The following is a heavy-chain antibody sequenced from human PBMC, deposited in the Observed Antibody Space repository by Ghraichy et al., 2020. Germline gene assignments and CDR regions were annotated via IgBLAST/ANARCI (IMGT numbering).Heavy chain of an antibody. CDR2: TRSIVNNYAT. CDR1: GFTFSAFA. D-gene: IGHD1-14*01. CDR3: TREILYPDRAFDI. V-gene: IGHV3-73*01. J-gene: IGHJ3*02. Sequence: GALRLSCAASGFTFSAFAIHWVRQASGKGLEWVGRTRSIVNNYATTYAASVKGRFTISRDESGNTAYLQLNTLKTEDTALYYCTREILYPDRAFDIWGQGTMVTVSS.